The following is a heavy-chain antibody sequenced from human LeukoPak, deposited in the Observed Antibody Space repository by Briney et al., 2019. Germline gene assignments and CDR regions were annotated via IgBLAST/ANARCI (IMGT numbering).Heavy chain of an antibody. V-gene: IGHV3-21*01. Sequence: PGGSLRLSCAASGFTFSSYSMNWVRQAPGKGLEWVSSISGSSSYIYYADSVKGRFTISRDNAKNSLYLQMNSLRAEDTAVYYCARTGLGEWLVGNAFDIWGQGTMVTVSS. CDR1: GFTFSSYS. J-gene: IGHJ3*02. CDR3: ARTGLGEWLVGNAFDI. CDR2: ISGSSSYI. D-gene: IGHD6-19*01.